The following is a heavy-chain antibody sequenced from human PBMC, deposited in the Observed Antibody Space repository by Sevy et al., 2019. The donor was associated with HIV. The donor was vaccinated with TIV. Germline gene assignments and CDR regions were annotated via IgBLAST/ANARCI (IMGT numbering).Heavy chain of an antibody. D-gene: IGHD5-18*01. CDR1: GYTFTGYY. CDR2: INPNSGGT. J-gene: IGHJ2*01. CDR3: ARAGLQLWLQYFDL. Sequence: ASVKVSCKASGYTFTGYYMHWVRQAPGQELELMGWINPNSGGTNYAQKFQGRVTMTRDTSISTAYMELSRLRSDDTAVYYCARAGLQLWLQYFDLWGRGTLVTVSS. V-gene: IGHV1-2*02.